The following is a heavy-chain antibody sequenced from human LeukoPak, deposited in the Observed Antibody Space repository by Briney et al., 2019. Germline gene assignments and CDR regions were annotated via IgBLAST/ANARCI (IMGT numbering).Heavy chain of an antibody. D-gene: IGHD3-22*01. CDR3: ARGSHYYDSSGYYYWSYYYYGMDV. Sequence: ASVKVSCKASGYTFTSYDINWVRPATGQGLGWMGWMNLNSGNTGYAQKFQGRVTMTRNTSISTAYMELSSLRSEDTAVYYCARGSHYYDSSGYYYWSYYYYGMDVWGQGTTVTVSS. J-gene: IGHJ6*02. CDR1: GYTFTSYD. V-gene: IGHV1-8*01. CDR2: MNLNSGNT.